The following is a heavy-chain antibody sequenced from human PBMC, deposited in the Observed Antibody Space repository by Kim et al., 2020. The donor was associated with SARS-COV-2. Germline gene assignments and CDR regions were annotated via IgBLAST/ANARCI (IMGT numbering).Heavy chain of an antibody. Sequence: GESLKISCKGSGYSFTSYWISWVRQMPGKGLEWMGRIDPSDSYTNYSPSFQGHVTISADKSISTAYLQWSSLKASDTAMYYCARQAYSSGWYYYGMDVWGQGTTVTVSS. CDR3: ARQAYSSGWYYYGMDV. V-gene: IGHV5-10-1*01. D-gene: IGHD6-19*01. CDR2: IDPSDSYT. J-gene: IGHJ6*02. CDR1: GYSFTSYW.